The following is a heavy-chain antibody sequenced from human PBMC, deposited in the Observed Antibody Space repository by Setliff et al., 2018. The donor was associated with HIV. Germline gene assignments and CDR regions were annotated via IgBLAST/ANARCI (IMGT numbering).Heavy chain of an antibody. V-gene: IGHV3-33*08. D-gene: IGHD5-12*01. CDR3: ARDPPGSGFHLDY. Sequence: HPGGSLRLSCTAPGFNFMFFAMSWVRQAPGKGLEWVAMIWADEITKFYADSVKGRFTISRDNSKNTMYLQMNTLRVEDTAVYYCARDPPGSGFHLDYWGQGTPVTVSS. J-gene: IGHJ4*02. CDR1: GFNFMFFA. CDR2: IWADEITK.